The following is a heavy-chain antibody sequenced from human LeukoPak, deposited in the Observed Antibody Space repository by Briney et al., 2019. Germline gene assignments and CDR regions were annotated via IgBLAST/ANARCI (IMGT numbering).Heavy chain of an antibody. J-gene: IGHJ6*02. CDR3: ARDFGFTVTTRCMDV. D-gene: IGHD4-17*01. Sequence: SVKVSCKASGGTFSSYAISWVRQAPGQGLEWMGRIVPILGIANYAQKFQGRVTITADKSTSTAYMELSSLRSEDTAVYYCARDFGFTVTTRCMDVWGQGTAVTVSS. CDR1: GGTFSSYA. V-gene: IGHV1-69*04. CDR2: IVPILGIA.